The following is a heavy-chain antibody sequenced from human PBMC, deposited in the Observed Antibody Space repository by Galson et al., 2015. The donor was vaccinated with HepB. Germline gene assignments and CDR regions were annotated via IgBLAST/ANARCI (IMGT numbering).Heavy chain of an antibody. D-gene: IGHD3-22*01. CDR3: AKGGPTYYYDSSGYYYPVLFDY. V-gene: IGHV3-30*02. CDR1: GFTFSSYG. Sequence: SLRLSCAASGFTFSSYGMHWVRQAPGKGLEWVAFIRYDGSNKYYADSVKGRFTISRDNSKNTLYLQMNSLRAEDTAVYYCAKGGPTYYYDSSGYYYPVLFDYWGQGTLVTVSS. CDR2: IRYDGSNK. J-gene: IGHJ4*02.